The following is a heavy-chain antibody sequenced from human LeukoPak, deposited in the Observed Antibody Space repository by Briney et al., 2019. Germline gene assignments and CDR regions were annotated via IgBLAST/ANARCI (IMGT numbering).Heavy chain of an antibody. Sequence: GGSLRLSCAASGFTFDDYAMHWVRQAPGKGLEWVSGISWNSGSIGYADSVKGRFTISRDNAKNSLYLQMNSLRAEDTALYYCAKWERSGSYNYWGQGTLVTVSS. CDR2: ISWNSGSI. V-gene: IGHV3-9*01. CDR1: GFTFDDYA. CDR3: AKWERSGSYNY. D-gene: IGHD1-26*01. J-gene: IGHJ4*02.